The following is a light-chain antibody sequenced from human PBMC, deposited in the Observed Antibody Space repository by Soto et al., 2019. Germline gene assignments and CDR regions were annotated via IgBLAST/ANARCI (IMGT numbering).Light chain of an antibody. Sequence: DIQMTQSPSSLSASVGDRVNITCRASPGISNYLAWYQQKPRKVPKLLIYAASTLQSGVPSRFSGSGSGTDFTLTISSLQPEDVATYYCQKYNSAPWTFGPGTKVEIK. V-gene: IGKV1-27*01. CDR3: QKYNSAPWT. CDR1: PGISNY. CDR2: AAS. J-gene: IGKJ1*01.